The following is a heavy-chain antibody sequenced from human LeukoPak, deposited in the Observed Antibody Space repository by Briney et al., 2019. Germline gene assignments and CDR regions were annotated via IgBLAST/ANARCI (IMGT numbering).Heavy chain of an antibody. CDR1: GYTFTSYG. V-gene: IGHV1-69*05. CDR3: ARGDSSGYLRFDP. J-gene: IGHJ5*02. D-gene: IGHD3-22*01. CDR2: IIPIFGTA. Sequence: GASVKVSCKASGYTFTSYGISWVRQAPGQGLEWMGGIIPIFGTANYAQKFQGRVTITTDESTSTAYMELSSLRSEDTAVYYCARGDSSGYLRFDPWGQGTLVTVSS.